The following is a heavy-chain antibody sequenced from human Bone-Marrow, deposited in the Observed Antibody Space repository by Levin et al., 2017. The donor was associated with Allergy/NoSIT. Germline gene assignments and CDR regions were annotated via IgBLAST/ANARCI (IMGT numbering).Heavy chain of an antibody. D-gene: IGHD3-3*01. CDR1: GYSFIDYA. CDR3: ARDWRAAEKGLT. J-gene: IGHJ5*02. CDR2: INTDTGNP. V-gene: IGHV7-4-1*02. Sequence: PGGSLRLSCKASGYSFIDYAINWVRQAPGQGLEWMGWINTDTGNPTYAQGFTGRFVFSLDTSVSTAYLQISSLKAEDTAVYYCARDWRAAEKGLTWGQGTLVTVSS.